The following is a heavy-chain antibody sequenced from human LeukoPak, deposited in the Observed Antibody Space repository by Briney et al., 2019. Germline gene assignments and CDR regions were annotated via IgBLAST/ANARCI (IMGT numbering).Heavy chain of an antibody. CDR1: GGSISSYY. CDR3: ARAGYYYGSGSFDY. Sequence: PSETLSLTCTVSGGSISSYYWSWIRQPPGKGLEWIGYTYYSGSTNYNPSLKSRVTISVDTSKNQFSLKLSSVTAADTAVYYCARAGYYYGSGSFDYWGQGTLVTVSS. V-gene: IGHV4-59*01. J-gene: IGHJ4*02. CDR2: TYYSGST. D-gene: IGHD3-10*01.